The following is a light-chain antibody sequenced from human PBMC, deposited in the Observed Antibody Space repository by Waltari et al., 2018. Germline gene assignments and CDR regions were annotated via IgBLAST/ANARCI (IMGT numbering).Light chain of an antibody. J-gene: IGKJ1*01. V-gene: IGKV2-24*01. CDR3: MQSTQLPWT. CDR1: QSLVHRDGSTY. CDR2: KSS. Sequence: DIVMTQTPLSSPVSLGQPASISCKSSQSLVHRDGSTYFSWLHQRPGQPPRLLIYKSSNRFSGVPDRFSGSGAVTDFTLRISRVEPEDVGVYYCMQSTQLPWTFGQGTKVEIK.